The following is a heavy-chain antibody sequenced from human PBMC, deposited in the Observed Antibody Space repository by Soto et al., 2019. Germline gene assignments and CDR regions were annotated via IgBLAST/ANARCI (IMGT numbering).Heavy chain of an antibody. CDR1: GGSISSSGFC. V-gene: IGHV4-39*01. CDR3: EIHHIIVVVSTTHRVTWFDP. Sequence: SETLSLTCTVSGGSISSSGFCWGWLRQPPGKGLEWIGSIYYSGSTYYNPSLKRRVTISVDTSNKQFSLKQSFVTAAAAVVYYGEIHHIIVVVSTTHRVTWFDPWGQGTLVTVSS. D-gene: IGHD2-15*01. J-gene: IGHJ5*02. CDR2: IYYSGST.